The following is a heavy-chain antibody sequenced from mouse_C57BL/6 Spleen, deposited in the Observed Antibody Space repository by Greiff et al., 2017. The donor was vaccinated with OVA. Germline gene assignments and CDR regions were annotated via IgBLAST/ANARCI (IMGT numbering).Heavy chain of an antibody. V-gene: IGHV3-6*01. CDR3: ARRSSSGFFDY. CDR1: GYSITSGYY. Sequence: EVKLMESGPGLVKPSQSLSLTCSVTGYSITSGYYWNWIRQFPGNKLEWVGYISYDGSNNYNPSLKNRISITRDTAKNQFFLKLNSVTTEDTATYYCARRSSSGFFDYWGQGTTLTVSS. J-gene: IGHJ2*01. CDR2: ISYDGSN. D-gene: IGHD3-2*02.